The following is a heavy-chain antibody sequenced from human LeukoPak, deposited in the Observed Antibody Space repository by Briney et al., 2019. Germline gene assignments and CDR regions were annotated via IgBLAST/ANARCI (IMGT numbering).Heavy chain of an antibody. D-gene: IGHD4-17*01. Sequence: ASVKVSCKASGYTFTGYYMHWVRQAPGQGLEWMGWINPNSGGTNYAQKFQGRVTMTRDTSISTAYMELSRLRSDDTAVYYCAKPDSFYGDYSRFDYWGQGTLVTVSS. V-gene: IGHV1-2*02. CDR1: GYTFTGYY. J-gene: IGHJ4*02. CDR3: AKPDSFYGDYSRFDY. CDR2: INPNSGGT.